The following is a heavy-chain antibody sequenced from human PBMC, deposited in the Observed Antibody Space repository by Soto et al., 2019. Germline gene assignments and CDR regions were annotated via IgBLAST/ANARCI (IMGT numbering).Heavy chain of an antibody. CDR2: ISYDGSNK. V-gene: IGHV3-30-3*01. J-gene: IGHJ4*02. D-gene: IGHD6-19*01. CDR1: GFTFSSYA. CDR3: ARAQWGSGWYTIDY. Sequence: QVQLVESGGGVVQPGRSPRLSCAASGFTFSSYAMHWVRQAPGKGLEWVAVISYDGSNKYYADSVKGRFTISRDNSKNTLYLQMNSLRAEDTAVYYCARAQWGSGWYTIDYWGQGTLVTVSS.